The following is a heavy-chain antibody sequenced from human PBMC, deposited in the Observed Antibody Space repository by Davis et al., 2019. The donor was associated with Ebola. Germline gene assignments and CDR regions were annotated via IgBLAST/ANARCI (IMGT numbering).Heavy chain of an antibody. CDR3: ARDQDPYDFWSGLDY. D-gene: IGHD3-3*01. V-gene: IGHV1-18*01. Sequence: ASVKVSCKASGYTFTSYGISWVRQAPGQGLEWMGWISAYNGNTNYAQKLQGRVTMTTDTSTSTAYMELRSLRSDDTAVYYCARDQDPYDFWSGLDYWGQGTLVTVSS. CDR2: ISAYNGNT. J-gene: IGHJ4*02. CDR1: GYTFTSYG.